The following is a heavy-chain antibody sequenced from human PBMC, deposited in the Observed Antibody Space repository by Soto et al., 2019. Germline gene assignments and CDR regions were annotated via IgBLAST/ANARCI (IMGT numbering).Heavy chain of an antibody. CDR3: ARDPANWFDP. Sequence: GASVKVSCKASGGTFSSYAISWVRQAPGQGLEWMGGIIPIFGTANYAQKFQGRVTITADESTSTAYMELSSLRSEDTAVYYCARDPANWFDPWGQGTLVTVSS. CDR1: GGTFSSYA. CDR2: IIPIFGTA. V-gene: IGHV1-69*13. J-gene: IGHJ5*02.